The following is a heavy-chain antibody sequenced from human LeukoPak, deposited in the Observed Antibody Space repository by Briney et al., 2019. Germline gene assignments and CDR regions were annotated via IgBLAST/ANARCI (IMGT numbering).Heavy chain of an antibody. CDR3: AKDRDIVVVPAAFTFDY. J-gene: IGHJ4*02. V-gene: IGHV3-23*01. Sequence: GGSLRLSCAASGFTFSNYAMTWVRQAPGKGLECVSSISGSGGSTYYADSVKGRFTISRDNSKNTLYLQMNSLRAEDTAVYYCAKDRDIVVVPAAFTFDYWGQGTLVTVS. CDR2: ISGSGGST. CDR1: GFTFSNYA. D-gene: IGHD2-2*01.